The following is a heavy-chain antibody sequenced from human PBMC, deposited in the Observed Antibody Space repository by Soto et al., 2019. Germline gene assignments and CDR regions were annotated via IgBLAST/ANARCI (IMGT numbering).Heavy chain of an antibody. Sequence: GGSLRLSCAASGFTFNSYAMSWFRQAPGKGLEWVSTISGNYDSTYYTDSVKGRFTISRDDSKNTLYLQMNSLRAEDTAIYFCAKDGSGYDWSDAFDMWGQGTMVTVAS. D-gene: IGHD5-12*01. V-gene: IGHV3-23*01. CDR3: AKDGSGYDWSDAFDM. J-gene: IGHJ3*02. CDR2: ISGNYDST. CDR1: GFTFNSYA.